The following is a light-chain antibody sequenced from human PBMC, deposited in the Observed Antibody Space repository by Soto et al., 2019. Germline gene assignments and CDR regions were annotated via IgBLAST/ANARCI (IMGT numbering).Light chain of an antibody. V-gene: IGKV3-15*01. CDR3: QQYNNWPPMYT. J-gene: IGKJ2*01. CDR2: GAS. CDR1: QSVSSN. Sequence: EIVMTQSPATLSVSPGERATLSCRASQSVSSNLAWYQQKPGQAPRLLIYGASTRATGIPARFSGSGSGTEFTLTISSLHSEDFAFYYCQQYNNWPPMYTFGQGTKLEIK.